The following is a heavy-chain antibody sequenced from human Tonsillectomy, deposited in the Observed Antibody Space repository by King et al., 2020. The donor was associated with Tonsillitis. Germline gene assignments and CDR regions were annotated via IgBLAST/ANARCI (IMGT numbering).Heavy chain of an antibody. Sequence: VQLVESGAEVKKPGESLRISCKGSGYRFTSYWIGWVRQMPGNGLEWMGIIYPDDSDTRYSPSFQGQVTISVDKSISTAYLHWSSLKASDTAMYYCARPVGLSARSYYWGQGPLVTVSS. CDR1: GYRFTSYW. CDR3: ARPVGLSARSYY. D-gene: IGHD1-26*01. J-gene: IGHJ4*02. V-gene: IGHV5-51*01. CDR2: IYPDDSDT.